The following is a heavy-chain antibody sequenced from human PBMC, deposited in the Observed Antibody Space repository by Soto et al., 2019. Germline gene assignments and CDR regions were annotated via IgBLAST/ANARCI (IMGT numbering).Heavy chain of an antibody. J-gene: IGHJ4*02. Sequence: ASVKVSCKASGYTFTSYAMHWVRQAPGQRPEWMGWVNAGNGNTKYSQRFQGRVTITRDTSATTACMELSSLRSEDTAVYYCARGVGATYFDYLGLGSLVTVSS. CDR1: GYTFTSYA. CDR3: ARGVGATYFDY. D-gene: IGHD1-26*01. CDR2: VNAGNGNT. V-gene: IGHV1-3*01.